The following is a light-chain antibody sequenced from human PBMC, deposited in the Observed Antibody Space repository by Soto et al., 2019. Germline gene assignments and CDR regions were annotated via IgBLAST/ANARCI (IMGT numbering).Light chain of an antibody. CDR3: QQRSNLPPYT. J-gene: IGKJ2*01. Sequence: EIVLTQSPATPSFSPRERATLSCRASQSVSSYFAWYQQKPGQAPRLLIDDASNRATGIPARFSGSGSGTDFTPTISSLEPEDFAAYYCQQRSNLPPYTFGQGTKMEI. V-gene: IGKV3-11*01. CDR1: QSVSSY. CDR2: DAS.